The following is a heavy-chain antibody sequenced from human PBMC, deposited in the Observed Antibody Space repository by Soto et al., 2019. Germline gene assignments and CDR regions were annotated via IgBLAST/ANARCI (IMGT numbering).Heavy chain of an antibody. V-gene: IGHV3-21*01. J-gene: IGHJ3*02. CDR2: ISSSSSYI. CDR3: ATETPDRDAFDI. Sequence: GGSLRLSCAASGFTFSNYDMHWVRQAPGKGLEWVSSISSSSSYIYYADSVKGRFTISRDNAKNSLYLQMNSLRAEDTAVYYRATETPDRDAFDIWGQGTMVTVSS. CDR1: GFTFSNYD.